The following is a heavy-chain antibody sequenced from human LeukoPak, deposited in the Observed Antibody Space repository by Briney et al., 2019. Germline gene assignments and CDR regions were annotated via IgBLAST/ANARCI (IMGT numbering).Heavy chain of an antibody. J-gene: IGHJ4*02. CDR2: INPNSGGT. D-gene: IGHD5-18*01. Sequence: GASVKVSCKASGYTFTGYSMHWVRQAPGHGLEWMGWINPNSGGTNYAQKFQGRVTMTRDRSISTAYMELSRLRCEDTAVYYCARGLYSYRHFDYWGQGTLVTVSS. CDR3: ARGLYSYRHFDY. CDR1: GYTFTGYS. V-gene: IGHV1-2*02.